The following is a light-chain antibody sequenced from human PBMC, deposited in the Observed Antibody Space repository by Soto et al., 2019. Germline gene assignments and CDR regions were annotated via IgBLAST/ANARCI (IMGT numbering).Light chain of an antibody. CDR3: QQYNSYRA. CDR1: QSIDTW. J-gene: IGKJ1*01. V-gene: IGKV1-5*03. CDR2: KAS. Sequence: DIQMTQSPSILSASVGDRVTITCRASQSIDTWLAWHQQKPGKAPKLLISKASNLESGVPSRFSGSGSGTEFTLTISHLHPDDFATYYCQQYNSYRAFGQGTKVEIK.